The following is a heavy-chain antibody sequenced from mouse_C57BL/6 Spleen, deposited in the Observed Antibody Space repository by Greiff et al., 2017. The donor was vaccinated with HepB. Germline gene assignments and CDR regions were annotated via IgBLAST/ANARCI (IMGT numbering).Heavy chain of an antibody. J-gene: IGHJ3*01. Sequence: QVHVKQPGAELVKPGASVKVSCKASGYTFTSYWMHWVKQRPGQGLEWIGRIHPSDSDTNYNQKFKGKATLTVDKSSSTAYMQLSSLTSEDSAVYYCACQSELVAWFAYWGQGTLVTVSA. CDR2: IHPSDSDT. V-gene: IGHV1-74*01. D-gene: IGHD1-1*02. CDR3: ACQSELVAWFAY. CDR1: GYTFTSYW.